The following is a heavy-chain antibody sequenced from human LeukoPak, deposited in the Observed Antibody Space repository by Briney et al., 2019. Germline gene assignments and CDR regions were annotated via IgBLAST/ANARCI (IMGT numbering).Heavy chain of an antibody. CDR3: AKDTRYYDSSGYYRLDY. D-gene: IGHD3-22*01. CDR2: LSGRGSTT. CDR1: GFIFSSYA. V-gene: IGHV3-23*01. J-gene: IGHJ4*02. Sequence: GGSLRLSCAASGFIFSSYAMSWVRQAPGKGLEWVSSLSGRGSTTYYADSVKGRFTISRDSSKNTLYLQMNSLRAEDTAVYYCAKDTRYYDSSGYYRLDYWGQGTLVTVS.